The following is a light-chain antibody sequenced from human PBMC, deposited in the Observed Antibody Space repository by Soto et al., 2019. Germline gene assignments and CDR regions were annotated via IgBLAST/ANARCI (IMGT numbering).Light chain of an antibody. J-gene: IGLJ1*01. CDR1: SSDVGSYNL. Sequence: ELTKAASVSGFPGQSSTISCTGTSSDVGSYNLVSWYQQHPGKAPKLMIYEVSKRPSGVSNRFSGSKSGNTASLTISGLQAEDEADYYCCSYAGSSTYVFGTGTKVTVL. V-gene: IGLV2-23*02. CDR3: CSYAGSSTYV. CDR2: EVS.